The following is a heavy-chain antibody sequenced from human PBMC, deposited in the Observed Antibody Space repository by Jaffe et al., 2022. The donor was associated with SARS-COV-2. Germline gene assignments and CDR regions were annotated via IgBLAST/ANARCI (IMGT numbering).Heavy chain of an antibody. D-gene: IGHD1-26*01. V-gene: IGHV3-30*18. Sequence: QVQLVESGGGVVQPGRSLRLSCAASGITFKDYGMHWVRQAPGRGLEWVAFISYDGSVQHYGDSVKGRFTISRDDLKSTLFLQMNSLRADDTAVYYCAKGATKVDYWGQGTLVTVSS. CDR3: AKGATKVDY. J-gene: IGHJ4*02. CDR1: GITFKDYG. CDR2: ISYDGSVQ.